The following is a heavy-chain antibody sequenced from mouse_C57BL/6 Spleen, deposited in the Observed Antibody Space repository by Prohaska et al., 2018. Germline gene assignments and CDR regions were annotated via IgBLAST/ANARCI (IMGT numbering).Heavy chain of an antibody. D-gene: IGHD1-1*01. V-gene: IGHV11-2*01. CDR3: MRYGSSAWYFDV. J-gene: IGHJ1*03. CDR2: INSDGSAR. Sequence: EVQLLETGGGLVQPGGSRGLSCEGSGFTFSGFWMSWVRQTPGKTLEWIGDINSDGSARNYAPSIKDRFTIFRDNDKSTLYLQMSNVRSEDTATYFCMRYGSSAWYFDVWGTGTTVTVSS. CDR1: GFTFSGFW.